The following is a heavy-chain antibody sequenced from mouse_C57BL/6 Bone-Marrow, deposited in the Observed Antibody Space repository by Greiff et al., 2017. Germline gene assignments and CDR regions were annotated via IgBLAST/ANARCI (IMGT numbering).Heavy chain of an antibody. CDR2: IYPVRGET. V-gene: IGHV1-11*01. J-gene: IGHJ4*01. CDR1: FYPFPDPI. CDR3: GRGGAMDY. Sequence: SGAELASPWASFPLSFQSSFYPFPDPILTWVKKRPGQGLEWIGRIYPVRGETNYNQEFMGNATFSVDRSSSTVYMVLNSLTSEDPAVYYCGRGGAMDYWGQGTSVT.